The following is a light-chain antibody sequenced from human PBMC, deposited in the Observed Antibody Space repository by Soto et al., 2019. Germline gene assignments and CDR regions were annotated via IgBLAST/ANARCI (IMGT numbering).Light chain of an antibody. CDR1: SSDVGGYNY. J-gene: IGLJ3*02. CDR3: SSYTSSSTRV. V-gene: IGLV2-14*01. Sequence: QSALTQPASASGSPGQSITISCTGTSSDVGGYNYVSWYQQHPGKAPKLMIYEVSNRPSGVSNRFSGSKSGNTASLTISGLQGEDEADYYCSSYTSSSTRVFGGGTKLAVL. CDR2: EVS.